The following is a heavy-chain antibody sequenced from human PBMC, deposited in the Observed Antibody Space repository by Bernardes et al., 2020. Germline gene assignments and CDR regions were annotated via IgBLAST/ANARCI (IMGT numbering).Heavy chain of an antibody. J-gene: IGHJ6*02. CDR2: IYHSGST. CDR3: AREDYDSFGGYYYGMDV. CDR1: GGSISSSNW. V-gene: IGHV4-4*02. D-gene: IGHD3-3*01. Sequence: TLSLTFAVSGGSISSSNWWSWVRQPPGKGLEWIGEIYHSGSTNYNPSLKSRVTISVDKSKNQFSLKLSSVTAADTAVYYCAREDYDSFGGYYYGMDVWGQGTTVTVSS.